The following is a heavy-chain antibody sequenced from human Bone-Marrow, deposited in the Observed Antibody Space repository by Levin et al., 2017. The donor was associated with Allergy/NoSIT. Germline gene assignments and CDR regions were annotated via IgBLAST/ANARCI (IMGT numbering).Heavy chain of an antibody. CDR2: IGSSGNTI. D-gene: IGHD3-10*01. Sequence: GESLKISCAASGFTFSDYYMTWIRQAPGKGLEWVSYIGSSGNTIYYADSVKGRFTISRDNAKNSLYLQMNSLRAEDTAVYYCARRGSGRYFDYWGQGTLVTVSS. J-gene: IGHJ4*02. CDR1: GFTFSDYY. CDR3: ARRGSGRYFDY. V-gene: IGHV3-11*01.